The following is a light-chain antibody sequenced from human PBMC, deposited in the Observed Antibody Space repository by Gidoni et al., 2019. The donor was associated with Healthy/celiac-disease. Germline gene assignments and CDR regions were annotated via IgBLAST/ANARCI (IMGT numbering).Light chain of an antibody. CDR3: SSYTSSSTLV. CDR2: EVS. CDR1: GRDVGGYNY. J-gene: IGLJ2*01. Sequence: QSALTQPASVSGSPGQSITISCTGPGRDVGGYNYVSWYQQHPGKVPKPMIYEVSNRPSGVSNRFSGSKSGNTASLTISGLQAEDEADYYCSSYTSSSTLVFGGGTKLTVL. V-gene: IGLV2-14*01.